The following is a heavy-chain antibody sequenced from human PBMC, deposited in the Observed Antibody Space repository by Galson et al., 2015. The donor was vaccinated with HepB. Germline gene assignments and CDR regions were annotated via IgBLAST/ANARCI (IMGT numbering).Heavy chain of an antibody. V-gene: IGHV3-48*01. CDR2: ISSSSSTI. J-gene: IGHJ5*02. Sequence: SLRLSCAASGFTFSSYSMNWVRQAPGKGLEWVSYISSSSSTIYYADSVKGRFTISRDNAKNSLYLQMNSLRAEDTAVYYCARDSYGPAAAGTGRGVYNWFDPWGQGTLVTVSS. CDR3: ARDSYGPAAAGTGRGVYNWFDP. D-gene: IGHD6-13*01. CDR1: GFTFSSYS.